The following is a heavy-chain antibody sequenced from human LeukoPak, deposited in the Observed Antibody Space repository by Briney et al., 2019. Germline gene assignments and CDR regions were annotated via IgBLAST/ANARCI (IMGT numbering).Heavy chain of an antibody. CDR3: ARTDIVATIHVDY. V-gene: IGHV4-61*01. D-gene: IGHD5-12*01. CDR1: GGSVSSSNYY. J-gene: IGHJ4*02. CDR2: IYYSGTT. Sequence: SETLSLTCTVSGGSVSSSNYYWSWIRQLPGKGLEWIGYIYYSGTTNYNPSLKSRVTISVDTSKNQFSLKLSSVTAADTAVYYCARTDIVATIHVDYWGQGTLVTVSS.